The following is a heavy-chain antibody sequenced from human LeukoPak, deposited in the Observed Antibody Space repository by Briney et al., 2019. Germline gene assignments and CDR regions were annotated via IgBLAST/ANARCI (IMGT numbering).Heavy chain of an antibody. D-gene: IGHD5-12*01. J-gene: IGHJ4*02. CDR3: ARGRNVVATSGYFDY. V-gene: IGHV3-21*01. Sequence: GGSLRLSCAASGFTFSSYSMNWVRQAPGKGLEWVSSISSSSSYIYYADSVKSRFTISRDNAKNSLYLQMNSLRAEDTAVYYCARGRNVVATSGYFDYWGQGTLVTVSS. CDR1: GFTFSSYS. CDR2: ISSSSSYI.